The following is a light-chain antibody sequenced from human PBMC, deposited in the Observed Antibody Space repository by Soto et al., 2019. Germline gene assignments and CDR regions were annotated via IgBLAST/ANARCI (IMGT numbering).Light chain of an antibody. J-gene: IGLJ2*01. CDR3: SSYAGSNRV. CDR2: EVN. Sequence: QSALTQPASVSGSPGQSITISCTGTTSDVGGYNYVSWYQQLPGNAPKLIIYEVNHRPSGVSNRFSGSKSGSTASLTVSGLQAEDEADYYCSSYAGSNRVFGGGTKLTVL. V-gene: IGLV2-14*01. CDR1: TSDVGGYNY.